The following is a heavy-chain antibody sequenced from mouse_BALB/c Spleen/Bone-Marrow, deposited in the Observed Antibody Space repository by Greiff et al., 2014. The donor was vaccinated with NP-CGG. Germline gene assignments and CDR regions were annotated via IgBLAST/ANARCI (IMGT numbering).Heavy chain of an antibody. D-gene: IGHD2-2*01. V-gene: IGHV1-4*01. CDR1: GYTFTTYT. CDR3: AKRDIYYGYDGNAMDY. CDR2: INPSSGYT. J-gene: IGHJ4*01. Sequence: LVESGAELARPGASVKMSCKASGYTFTTYTMHWVKQRPGQGLGWIGYINPSSGYTNYNQKFKDKATLTADKSSSTAYMQLSSLTSEDSAVYFCAKRDIYYGYDGNAMDYWGQGTSVTVSS.